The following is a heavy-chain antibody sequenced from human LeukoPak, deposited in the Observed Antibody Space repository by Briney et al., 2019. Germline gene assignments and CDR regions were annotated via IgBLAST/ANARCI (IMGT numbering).Heavy chain of an antibody. CDR2: IWYDGSNK. Sequence: PGGSLRLSCAASGFTFNSYGMHWVRQAPGKGLEWVAVIWYDGSNKYYADSVKGGFTISRDNSKNTLYLQMNSLRVEDTAVYYCAREMTTAFDYWGQGTLVTVSS. J-gene: IGHJ4*02. CDR1: GFTFNSYG. D-gene: IGHD4-17*01. CDR3: AREMTTAFDY. V-gene: IGHV3-33*01.